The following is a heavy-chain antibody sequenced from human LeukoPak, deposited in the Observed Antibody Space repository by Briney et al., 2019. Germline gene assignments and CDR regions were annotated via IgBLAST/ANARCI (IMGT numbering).Heavy chain of an antibody. J-gene: IGHJ4*02. CDR3: AREGGVVVAANTYYFDY. D-gene: IGHD2-15*01. CDR2: IYYSGST. CDR1: GGSISSSSYY. Sequence: SETPSLTCTVSGGSISSSSYYWGWIRQPPGKGLEWIGSIYYSGSTYYNPSLKSRVTISVDTSKNQFSLKLSSVTAADTAVYHCAREGGVVVAANTYYFDYWGQGTLVTVSS. V-gene: IGHV4-39*07.